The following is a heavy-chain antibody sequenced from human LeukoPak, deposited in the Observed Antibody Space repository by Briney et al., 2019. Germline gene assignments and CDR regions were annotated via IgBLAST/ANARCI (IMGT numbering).Heavy chain of an antibody. CDR2: IRYDGSNK. D-gene: IGHD3-10*01. Sequence: GGSLRLSCAASGFTFSSYGMHWVRQAPGKGLEWVAFIRYDGSNKYYADSVKGRFTISRDNSKNTLYLQMNSLRAEDTAVYYCAKESVLWFGESTYGMDVWGQGTTVTVSS. J-gene: IGHJ6*02. CDR1: GFTFSSYG. V-gene: IGHV3-30*02. CDR3: AKESVLWFGESTYGMDV.